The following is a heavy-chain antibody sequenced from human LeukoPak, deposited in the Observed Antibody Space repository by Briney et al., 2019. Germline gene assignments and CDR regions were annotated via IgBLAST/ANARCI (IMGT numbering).Heavy chain of an antibody. CDR2: ISYDGSNK. Sequence: GGSLRLSCAASGFPFSSYGMHWVRQAPGKGLEWVAVISYDGSNKYYADSVKGRFTISRDNSKNTLYLQMNSLRAEDTAVYYCAKDIAPEYYFDYWGQGTLVTVSS. CDR3: AKDIAPEYYFDY. CDR1: GFPFSSYG. D-gene: IGHD3-16*02. J-gene: IGHJ4*02. V-gene: IGHV3-30*18.